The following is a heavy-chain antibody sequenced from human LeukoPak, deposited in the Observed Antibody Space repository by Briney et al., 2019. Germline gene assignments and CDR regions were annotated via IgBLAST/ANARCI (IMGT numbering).Heavy chain of an antibody. CDR2: ISGSGGST. D-gene: IGHD3-10*01. Sequence: GGSLRLSCAASGFTFSSYGMSWVRQAPGKGLEWVSAISGSGGSTYYADSVKGRFTISRDNSKNTLYLQMNSLRAEDTAVYYCAKDTMVRGEIDYWGQGTLVTVSS. CDR3: AKDTMVRGEIDY. CDR1: GFTFSSYG. J-gene: IGHJ4*02. V-gene: IGHV3-23*01.